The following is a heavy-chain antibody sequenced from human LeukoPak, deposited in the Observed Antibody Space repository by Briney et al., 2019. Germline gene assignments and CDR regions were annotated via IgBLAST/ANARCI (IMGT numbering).Heavy chain of an antibody. Sequence: PSETLSLTCTVSGGSISSYYWSWIRQPPGKGLEWIGEINHSGSTNYNPSLKSRVTISVDTSKNQFSLKLSSVTAADTAVYYCARGRVVVLRFLEWSRGYYGMDVWGQGTTVTVSS. CDR2: INHSGST. CDR1: GGSISSYY. CDR3: ARGRVVVLRFLEWSRGYYGMDV. D-gene: IGHD3-3*01. J-gene: IGHJ6*02. V-gene: IGHV4-34*01.